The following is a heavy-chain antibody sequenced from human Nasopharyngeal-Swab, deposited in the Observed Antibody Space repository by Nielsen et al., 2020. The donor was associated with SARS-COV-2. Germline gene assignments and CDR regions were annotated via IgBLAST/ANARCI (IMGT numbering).Heavy chain of an antibody. D-gene: IGHD2-15*01. CDR2: INPSGGSK. J-gene: IGHJ4*02. CDR1: GYTFTSYY. Sequence: ASVKVSCKASGYTFTSYYMHWVRQAPGQGLEWMGIINPSGGSKSYAQKFQGRVTMTRDTSTSTVYMELSSLRSEDTAVYYCARDRVAATPFGGPEWSFDYWGQGTLVTVSS. CDR3: ARDRVAATPFGGPEWSFDY. V-gene: IGHV1-46*01.